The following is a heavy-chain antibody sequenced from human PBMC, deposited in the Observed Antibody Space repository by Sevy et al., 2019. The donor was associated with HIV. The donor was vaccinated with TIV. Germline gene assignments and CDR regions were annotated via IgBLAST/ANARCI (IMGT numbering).Heavy chain of an antibody. J-gene: IGHJ4*02. V-gene: IGHV3-21*04. Sequence: GGSLRLSCAASGFTFSKYSMSWVRQAPGKGLEWVSTFSFGCGKINYADSVKGRFTISRDDSRNTFYLQMNSLRAEDRARYYCAGEGCTKPHDYWGQGTVVTVSS. CDR2: FSFGCGKI. CDR3: AGEGCTKPHDY. CDR1: GFTFSKYS. D-gene: IGHD2-8*01.